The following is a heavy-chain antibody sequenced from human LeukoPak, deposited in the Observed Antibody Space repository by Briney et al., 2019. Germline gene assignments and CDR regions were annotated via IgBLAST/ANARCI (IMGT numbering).Heavy chain of an antibody. CDR3: AREKAEYYYYYMDV. CDR1: GYTFTGYY. J-gene: IGHJ6*03. Sequence: ASVKVSCKASGYTFTGYYMHWVRQAPGQGLEWMGWINPNSGGTNYAQKFQGRVTMTRDTSISTAYMELSRLRSADTAVYYCAREKAEYYYYYMDVWGKGTTVTVSS. CDR2: INPNSGGT. V-gene: IGHV1-2*02.